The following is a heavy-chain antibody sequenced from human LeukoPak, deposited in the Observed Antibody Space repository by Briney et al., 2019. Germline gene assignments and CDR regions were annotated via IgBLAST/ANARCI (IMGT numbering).Heavy chain of an antibody. CDR3: ARLYYYDSSGYPPFDY. CDR2: IYPGDSDT. D-gene: IGHD3-22*01. Sequence: ASVKVSCKASGYTFTSYWIGWVRQMPGKGLEWMGIIYPGDSDTRYSPSFQGQVTISADKSISTAYLQWSSLKASDTAMYYCARLYYYDSSGYPPFDYWGQGTLVTVSS. CDR1: GYTFTSYW. V-gene: IGHV5-51*01. J-gene: IGHJ4*02.